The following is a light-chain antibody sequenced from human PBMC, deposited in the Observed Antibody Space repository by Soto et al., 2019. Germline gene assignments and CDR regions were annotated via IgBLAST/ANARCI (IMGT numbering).Light chain of an antibody. Sequence: MTQSPATLSVSPGERATLSCRASQSVSSNLAWYQQRPGKAPKLLIYAASSLQSGVPSRFSGSGSGTDFTLTISSLQPEDFATYYCQQSHSTPSWTFGQGTQVDIK. CDR1: QSVSSN. J-gene: IGKJ1*01. CDR2: AAS. CDR3: QQSHSTPSWT. V-gene: IGKV1-39*01.